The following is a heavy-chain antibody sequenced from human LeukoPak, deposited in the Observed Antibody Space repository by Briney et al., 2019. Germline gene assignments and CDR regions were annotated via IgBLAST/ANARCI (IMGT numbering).Heavy chain of an antibody. CDR1: GFTFSSYA. Sequence: GGSLRLSCAASGFTFSSYAMSWVRQAPGKGLEWVSAISGGGGTTYYADSVKGRFTISRDNSKNTLSLQMNSLRAEDTAIYYCAKDMQYSGSYYTLDYWGQGTLVTVSS. J-gene: IGHJ4*02. V-gene: IGHV3-23*01. CDR2: ISGGGGTT. D-gene: IGHD1-26*01. CDR3: AKDMQYSGSYYTLDY.